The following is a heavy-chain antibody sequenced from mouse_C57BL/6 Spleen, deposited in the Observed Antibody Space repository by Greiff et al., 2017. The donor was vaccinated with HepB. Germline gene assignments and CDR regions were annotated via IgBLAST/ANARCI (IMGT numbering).Heavy chain of an antibody. CDR3: AIRYSNYVGFAY. CDR2: IHPSDSDT. V-gene: IGHV1-74*01. J-gene: IGHJ3*01. D-gene: IGHD2-5*01. Sequence: QVQLQQPGAELVKPGASVKVSCKASGYTFTSYWMHWVKQRPGQGLEWIGRIHPSDSDTNYNQKFTGKATLTVDKPSSTAYMQLSSLTSEDSAVYYCAIRYSNYVGFAYWGQGTLVTVSA. CDR1: GYTFTSYW.